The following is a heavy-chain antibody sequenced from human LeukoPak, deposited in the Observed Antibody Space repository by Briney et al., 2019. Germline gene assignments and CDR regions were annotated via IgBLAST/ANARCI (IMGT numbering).Heavy chain of an antibody. CDR1: GGSFSGYY. V-gene: IGHV4-34*01. CDR2: INHSGST. CDR3: ARGVGTLLYYYYYGMDV. Sequence: PSETLSLTCAVYGGSFSGYYWSWIRQPPGKGLEWVGEINHSGSTNYNPSLKSRVTISVDTSKNQFSLKLSSVTAADTAVYYCARGVGTLLYYYYYGMDVWGQGTTVTVS. J-gene: IGHJ6*02. D-gene: IGHD6-13*01.